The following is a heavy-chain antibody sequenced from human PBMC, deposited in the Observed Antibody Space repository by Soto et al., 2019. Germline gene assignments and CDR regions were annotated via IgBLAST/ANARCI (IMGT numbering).Heavy chain of an antibody. CDR1: GYTFTSYD. D-gene: IGHD3-3*01. CDR3: ARGRDYDFWSGYLYYYYYMDV. Sequence: ASVKVSCQASGYTFTSYDINWVRQATGQGLEWMGWMNPNSGNTGYAQKFQGRVTMTRNTSISTAYMELSSLRSEDTAVYYCARGRDYDFWSGYLYYYYYMDVWGKGTTVTAP. V-gene: IGHV1-8*01. J-gene: IGHJ6*03. CDR2: MNPNSGNT.